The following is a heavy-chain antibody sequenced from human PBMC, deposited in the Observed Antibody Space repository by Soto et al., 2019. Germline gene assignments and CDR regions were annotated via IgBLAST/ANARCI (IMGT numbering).Heavy chain of an antibody. V-gene: IGHV1-24*01. D-gene: IGHD3-10*01. J-gene: IGHJ4*02. Sequence: GASVKLSCKVCGDTLTDLSMHWVRQAPEKGLEWMGGFDPEDGETIYAQKFQGRVTMTEDTSTDTAYMELSSLRSEDTAVYYCATGEAMVRGVVDYFDYWGQGTLVTVSS. CDR2: FDPEDGET. CDR1: GDTLTDLS. CDR3: ATGEAMVRGVVDYFDY.